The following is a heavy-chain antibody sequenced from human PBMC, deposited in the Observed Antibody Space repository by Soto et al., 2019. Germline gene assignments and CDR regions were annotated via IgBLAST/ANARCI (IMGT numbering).Heavy chain of an antibody. CDR1: GFTFNSYS. D-gene: IGHD5-18*01. CDR2: ISRSSRDI. CDR3: ARDHAMAGWYYYGMDV. Sequence: EVQLVESGGGLVKPGGSLRLSCAASGFTFNSYSMNWVRQAPGKGLEWVSSISRSSRDIYYADSVRGRFTIARDNAKNSLYLQMHSLRAEDTAVYYCARDHAMAGWYYYGMDVWGQGTTVTVSS. J-gene: IGHJ6*02. V-gene: IGHV3-21*01.